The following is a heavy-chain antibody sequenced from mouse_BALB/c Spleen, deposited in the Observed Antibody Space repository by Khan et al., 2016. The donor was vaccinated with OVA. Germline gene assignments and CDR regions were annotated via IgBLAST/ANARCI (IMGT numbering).Heavy chain of an antibody. CDR3: ARGNDYGYYFDY. V-gene: IGHV3-2*02. CDR2: ISYSDST. Sequence: VQLKESGPGLVKPSQSLSLTCTVTGYSITSNYAWNWIRQFPGNKLEWMGYISYSDSTSYNPSLKSRISITRDTSQNQFFLQLNSVTTEDTATYYCARGNDYGYYFDYWGQGTTLTVSS. J-gene: IGHJ2*01. CDR1: GYSITSNYA. D-gene: IGHD1-1*01.